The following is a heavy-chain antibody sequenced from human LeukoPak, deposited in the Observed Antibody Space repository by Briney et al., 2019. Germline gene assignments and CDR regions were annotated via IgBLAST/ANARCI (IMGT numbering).Heavy chain of an antibody. CDR3: ARGFGGYYDSSGYSPHDAFDI. CDR1: GDSISSGDYY. J-gene: IGHJ3*02. Sequence: PSETLSLTCTVSGDSISSGDYYWSWIRQPAGKGLEWIGRISSSGSTNYNPSLKSRVTISVDTSKNQFSLKLSSVTAADTAVYYCARGFGGYYDSSGYSPHDAFDIWGQGTMVTVSS. D-gene: IGHD3-22*01. V-gene: IGHV4-61*02. CDR2: ISSSGST.